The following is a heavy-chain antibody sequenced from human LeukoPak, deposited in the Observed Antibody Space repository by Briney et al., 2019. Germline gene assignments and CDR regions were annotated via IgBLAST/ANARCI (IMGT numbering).Heavy chain of an antibody. J-gene: IGHJ4*02. CDR1: GFTFSIHK. CDR2: IKQDGSEK. Sequence: GGSLRLSCAASGFTFSIHKMNWVRQAPGKGLEWVANIKQDGSEKYYVDSVKGRFTISRDNAKNSLYLQMNSLRAEDTAVYYCARGAVLLWFGELLHPFDYWGQGTLVTVSS. CDR3: ARGAVLLWFGELLHPFDY. V-gene: IGHV3-7*01. D-gene: IGHD3-10*01.